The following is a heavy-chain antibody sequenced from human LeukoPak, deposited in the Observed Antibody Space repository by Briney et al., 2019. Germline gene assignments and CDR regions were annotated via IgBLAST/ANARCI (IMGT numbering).Heavy chain of an antibody. V-gene: IGHV5-51*01. J-gene: IGHJ4*02. D-gene: IGHD6-13*01. CDR3: ARSTGSSSSDY. Sequence: GESLKISCTGSGYTFANYWIGWVRQMPGKGLEWMGIIYPGDSDTRYSPSFQGQVTISADKSISTAYLQWSSLKASDTAMYYCARSTGSSSSDYWGQGTLVTVSS. CDR1: GYTFANYW. CDR2: IYPGDSDT.